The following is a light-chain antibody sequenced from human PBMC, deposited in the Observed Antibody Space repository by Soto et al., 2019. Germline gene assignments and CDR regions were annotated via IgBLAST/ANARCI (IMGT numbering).Light chain of an antibody. V-gene: IGKV3-20*01. CDR1: QSVTNSF. CDR3: QQYNNLPPT. J-gene: IGKJ1*01. Sequence: EIVLAQSPGTLSLSPGERATLSCRASQSVTNSFLAWYQQKPGQAPRLLIYGASRRATGIPDRFTGSGSGTDFTLTISSLQSEDSAFYYCQQYNNLPPTFGQGTKVDIK. CDR2: GAS.